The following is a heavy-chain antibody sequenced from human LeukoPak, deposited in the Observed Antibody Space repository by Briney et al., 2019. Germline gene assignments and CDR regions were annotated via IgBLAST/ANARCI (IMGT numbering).Heavy chain of an antibody. CDR2: ISSSSSYI. V-gene: IGHV3-21*01. CDR1: GFTVSSNY. Sequence: PGGSLRLSCAASGFTVSSNYMSWVRQAPGKGLEWVSSISSSSSYIYYADSVKGRFTISRDNAKNSLYLQMNSLRAEDTAVYYCARGTRDRGAAAGTSFYWGQGTLVTVSS. D-gene: IGHD6-13*01. J-gene: IGHJ4*02. CDR3: ARGTRDRGAAAGTSFY.